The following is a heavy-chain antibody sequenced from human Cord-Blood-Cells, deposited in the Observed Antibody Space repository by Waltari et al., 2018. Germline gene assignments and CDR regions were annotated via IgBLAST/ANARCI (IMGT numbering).Heavy chain of an antibody. CDR2: IYSDGST. D-gene: IGHD1-26*01. CDR3: AITSGSYFDY. J-gene: IGHJ4*02. V-gene: IGHV3-53*04. CDR1: GFTVSSNY. Sequence: EVQLVESGGGLVQPGGSLRLSCAASGFTVSSNYMSWVRQAPGKGVEVVSVIYSDGSTYYADSVKGRCTIPRHNSKNTLYLQMNSLRAEDTAVYYCAITSGSYFDYWGQGTLVTVSS.